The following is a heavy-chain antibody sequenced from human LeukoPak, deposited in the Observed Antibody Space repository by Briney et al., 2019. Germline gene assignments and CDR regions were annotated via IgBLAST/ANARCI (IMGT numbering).Heavy chain of an antibody. CDR1: GYTLTELS. CDR3: ATDWRDYYGSGSYYY. D-gene: IGHD3-10*01. Sequence: ASVKVSCKVSGYTLTELSMHWVRQAPGKGLEWMGGFDPEDGETIYAQKFQGRVAMTEDTSTDTAYMELSSLRSEDTAVYYCATDWRDYYGSGSYYYWGQGTLVTVS. V-gene: IGHV1-24*01. J-gene: IGHJ4*02. CDR2: FDPEDGET.